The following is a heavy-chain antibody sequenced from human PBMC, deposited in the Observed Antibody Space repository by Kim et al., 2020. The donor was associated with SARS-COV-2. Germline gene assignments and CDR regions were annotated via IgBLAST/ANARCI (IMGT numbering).Heavy chain of an antibody. J-gene: IGHJ4*02. D-gene: IGHD3-3*01. CDR3: SRVVDFWSGRLPDY. CDR1: GFTFGDYA. CDR2: IRSKAYGGTT. Sequence: GGSLRLSCTASGFTFGDYAMSWFRQAPGKGLEWVGFIRSKAYGGTTGYAASVKGRFTISRDDSKSIAYLQMNSLKTADTAVYYCSRVVDFWSGRLPDYWGQGTLVTVSS. V-gene: IGHV3-49*03.